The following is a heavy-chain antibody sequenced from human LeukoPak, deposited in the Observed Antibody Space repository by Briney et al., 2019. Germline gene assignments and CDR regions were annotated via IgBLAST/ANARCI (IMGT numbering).Heavy chain of an antibody. V-gene: IGHV4-34*01. CDR3: ARARWGNFDY. Sequence: SETLSLTCAVYGGSFSGYYWSWIRQPPGKGLEWIGEINHSGSTNYNPSLKSRVTISVDTSKNQLSLKLSSVTAADTAVYYCARARWGNFDYWGQGTLVTVSS. J-gene: IGHJ4*02. CDR1: GGSFSGYY. D-gene: IGHD3-16*01. CDR2: INHSGST.